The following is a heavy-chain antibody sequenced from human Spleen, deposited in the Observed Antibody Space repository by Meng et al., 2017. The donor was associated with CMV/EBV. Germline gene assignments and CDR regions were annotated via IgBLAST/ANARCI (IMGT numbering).Heavy chain of an antibody. CDR2: IRFDDINK. CDR1: GFTFGSFA. CDR3: ARLSPAWSQFIDY. D-gene: IGHD2/OR15-2a*01. Sequence: GGSLRLSCAASGFTFGSFAMHWVRQAPGKGLEWVAFIRFDDINKYYAESVKGRFTISRDNSKNTLYLQMNSLRAEDTAVYYCARLSPAWSQFIDYWGQGTLVTVSS. J-gene: IGHJ4*02. V-gene: IGHV3-30*02.